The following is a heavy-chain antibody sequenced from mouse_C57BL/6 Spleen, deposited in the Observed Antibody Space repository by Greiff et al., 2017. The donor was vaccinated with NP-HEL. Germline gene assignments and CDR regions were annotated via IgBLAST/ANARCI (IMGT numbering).Heavy chain of an antibody. D-gene: IGHD1-1*01. CDR1: GFNIKDDY. Sequence: VQLQQSGAELVRPGASVKLSCTASGFNIKDDYMHWVKQRPEQGLEWIGWIDPENGDTEYASKFQGKATITADTSSNTAYLQLSSLTSEDTAVYYCTVYYYGSSDRYFDVWGTGTTVTVSS. CDR3: TVYYYGSSDRYFDV. CDR2: IDPENGDT. J-gene: IGHJ1*03. V-gene: IGHV14-4*01.